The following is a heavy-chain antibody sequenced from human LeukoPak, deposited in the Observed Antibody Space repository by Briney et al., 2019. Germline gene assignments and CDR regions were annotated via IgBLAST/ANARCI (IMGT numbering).Heavy chain of an antibody. CDR2: ISGSGHDI. Sequence: GGSLRLSCAASGFTFSDSYMTWVRQAPGKGVEWVAYISGSGHDINYSESAKGRFTISRDNAKNSLYLQMSSLRAEDTAVYYCARGELYYYYYYMDVWGKGTTVTVSS. J-gene: IGHJ6*03. D-gene: IGHD1-26*01. V-gene: IGHV3-11*04. CDR1: GFTFSDSY. CDR3: ARGELYYYYYYMDV.